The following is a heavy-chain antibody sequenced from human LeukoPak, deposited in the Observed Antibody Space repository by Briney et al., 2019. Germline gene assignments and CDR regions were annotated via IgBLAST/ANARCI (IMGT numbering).Heavy chain of an antibody. J-gene: IGHJ4*02. CDR2: VSYDGSSQ. Sequence: GGSLRLSCAASGFTFGTYAMNWVRQAPGKGLEWVAFVSYDGSSQYYADSVKGRFTISRDNSKNTLYLQMNSLRAEDTAVYYCARDRIRNFDYMYYFDSWGQGTLVTVSS. V-gene: IGHV3-30-3*01. CDR1: GFTFGTYA. CDR3: ARDRIRNFDYMYYFDS. D-gene: IGHD3-9*01.